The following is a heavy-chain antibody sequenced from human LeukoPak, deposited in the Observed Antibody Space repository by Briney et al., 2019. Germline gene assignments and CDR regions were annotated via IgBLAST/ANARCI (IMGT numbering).Heavy chain of an antibody. J-gene: IGHJ4*02. CDR1: GFTFSSYA. V-gene: IGHV3-23*01. CDR3: AKGHGLCYFDY. Sequence: GGSLRLSCAASGFTFSSYAMSWVRQAPGKGLEWVSVISDSGGTTYYADSVKGRFTFSRDNSKNTLYLQMNSLRAEDTAVYYCAKGHGLCYFDYWGQGTLVTVSS. CDR2: ISDSGGTT.